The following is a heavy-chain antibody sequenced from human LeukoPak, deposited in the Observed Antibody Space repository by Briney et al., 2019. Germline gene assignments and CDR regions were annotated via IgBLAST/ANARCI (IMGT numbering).Heavy chain of an antibody. CDR1: GGSISSYY. Sequence: SETLSLTCTVSGGSISSYYWSWIRQPPGKGLEGIGYIYHSGTTNYNPSLKSRVTISVDMSKNQFSLKLSSVTAADTAVYYCAREGGQYYFDYWGQGTLVTVSS. V-gene: IGHV4-59*01. CDR2: IYHSGTT. J-gene: IGHJ4*02. CDR3: AREGGQYYFDY. D-gene: IGHD1-26*01.